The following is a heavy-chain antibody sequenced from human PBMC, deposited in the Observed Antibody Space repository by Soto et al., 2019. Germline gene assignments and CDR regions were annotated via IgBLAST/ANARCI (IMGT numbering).Heavy chain of an antibody. CDR2: MSISGEKT. Sequence: EVQLLESGGDLVQPGGSLRLSCAASGFTFSHYSMAWVRQTPEKGLEWVSGMSISGEKTFYADFVKGRFTVSRDSPKNTVYLQMNTLRAEDTAIYSCTRWDGVADLGGQGTLVSVSS. J-gene: IGHJ4*02. V-gene: IGHV3-23*01. CDR3: TRWDGVADL. D-gene: IGHD2-15*01. CDR1: GFTFSHYS.